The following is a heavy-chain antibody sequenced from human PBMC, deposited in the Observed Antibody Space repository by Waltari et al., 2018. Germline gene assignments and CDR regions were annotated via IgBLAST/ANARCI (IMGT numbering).Heavy chain of an antibody. J-gene: IGHJ4*02. Sequence: QLQLQESGPGLVKPSETLSLTCTVSGGSISSSSYYWGWIRQPPGKGLEWIGSIYYSGSTYYNPSLKSRVTISVDTSKNQFSLKLSSVTAADTAVYYCARWRSGYEYRLDYWGQGTLVTVSS. V-gene: IGHV4-39*07. D-gene: IGHD5-12*01. CDR3: ARWRSGYEYRLDY. CDR1: GGSISSSSYY. CDR2: IYYSGST.